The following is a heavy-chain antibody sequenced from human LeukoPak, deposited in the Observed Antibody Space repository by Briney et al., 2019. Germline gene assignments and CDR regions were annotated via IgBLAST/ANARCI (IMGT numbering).Heavy chain of an antibody. D-gene: IGHD2-15*01. CDR3: ARQEYCSGGSCYTWFDP. V-gene: IGHV5-51*01. Sequence: GESLKISCMGSGYSINNYWIGWVRQMPGKGLEWMGIIYPADSDIRYSPSFQGQVTISADKSISTAYLQWSSLKASDTAIYYCARQEYCSGGSCYTWFDPWGQGTLVIVSS. CDR2: IYPADSDI. J-gene: IGHJ5*02. CDR1: GYSINNYW.